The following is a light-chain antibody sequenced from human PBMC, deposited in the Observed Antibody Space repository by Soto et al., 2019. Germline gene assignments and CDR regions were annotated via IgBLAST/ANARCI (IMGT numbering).Light chain of an antibody. Sequence: QSALTQPPSASGSPGQSVTISCTGTSSDVGAYNYVSWYQHHPGKAPKLMVYEVNKRPSGVPDRFSGSKSGNTASLTVSGLQAEDEADYYCQSYDGSLSGPVVFGGGTKLTVL. CDR1: SSDVGAYNY. CDR2: EVN. CDR3: QSYDGSLSGPVV. V-gene: IGLV2-8*01. J-gene: IGLJ2*01.